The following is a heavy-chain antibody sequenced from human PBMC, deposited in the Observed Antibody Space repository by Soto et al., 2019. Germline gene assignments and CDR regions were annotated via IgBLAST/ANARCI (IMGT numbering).Heavy chain of an antibody. CDR3: AKLVDKSVDDY. Sequence: GGSLRLSCAASGFNFSSYDMHRVRQAPGKGLEWVAVISYDGSNIYYADSVKGRFTISRDNSKNKLYLQMNSLRAEDTAVYFCAKLVDKSVDDYWAPGTLVTV. CDR2: ISYDGSNI. V-gene: IGHV3-30*18. CDR1: GFNFSSYD. J-gene: IGHJ4*02. D-gene: IGHD2-21*01.